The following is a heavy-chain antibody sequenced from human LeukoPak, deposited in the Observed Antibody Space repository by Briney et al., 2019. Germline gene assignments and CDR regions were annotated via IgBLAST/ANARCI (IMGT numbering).Heavy chain of an antibody. Sequence: SVKVSCKASGGTFSSYAISWARQAPGQGLEWMGGIIPIFGTANYAQKFQGRVTITADESTSTAYMELSSLRSEDTAVYYCASPRRIAARPLYYYYMDVWGKGTTVTVSS. V-gene: IGHV1-69*13. CDR3: ASPRRIAARPLYYYYMDV. D-gene: IGHD6-6*01. J-gene: IGHJ6*03. CDR1: GGTFSSYA. CDR2: IIPIFGTA.